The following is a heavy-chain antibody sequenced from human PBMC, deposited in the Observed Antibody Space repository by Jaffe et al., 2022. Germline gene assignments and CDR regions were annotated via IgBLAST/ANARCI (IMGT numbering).Heavy chain of an antibody. Sequence: QVQLVQSGAEVKKPGASVKVSCKASGYTFTSYYMHWVRQAPGQGLEWMGIINPSGGSTSYAQKFQGRVTMTRDTSTSTVYMELSSLRSEDTAVYYCARAAAHYLMTTVVTEGDWYFDLWGRGTLVTVSS. V-gene: IGHV1-46*01. D-gene: IGHD4-17*01. CDR1: GYTFTSYY. CDR2: INPSGGST. CDR3: ARAAAHYLMTTVVTEGDWYFDL. J-gene: IGHJ2*01.